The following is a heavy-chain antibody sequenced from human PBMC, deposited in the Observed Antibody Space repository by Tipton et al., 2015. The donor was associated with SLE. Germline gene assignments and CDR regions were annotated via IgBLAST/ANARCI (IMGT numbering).Heavy chain of an antibody. CDR1: GGSISSGGYS. J-gene: IGHJ4*02. CDR3: ARRDDYGDRRALDY. Sequence: LSLTCAVSGGSISSGGYSWSWIRQPPGKGLEWIGYIYHSGSTYYNPSLKSRVTISVDRSKNQFSLKLSSVTAADTAVYYCARRDDYGDRRALDYWGQGTLVTVSS. D-gene: IGHD4-17*01. V-gene: IGHV4-30-2*01. CDR2: IYHSGST.